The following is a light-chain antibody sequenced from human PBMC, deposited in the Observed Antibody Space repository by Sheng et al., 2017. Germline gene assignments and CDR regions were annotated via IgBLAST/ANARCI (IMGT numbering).Light chain of an antibody. CDR2: KAS. CDR3: QQYSTLGT. CDR1: QGISNS. V-gene: IGKV1-5*03. Sequence: DIQMTQSPSSLSASVGDRVTITCRASQGISNSLVWYQQKPGKAPKLLISKASDLERGVPSRFSGSGSGTEFTLTISSLQPDDFATYYCQQYSTLGTFGQGTKVEIK. J-gene: IGKJ1*01.